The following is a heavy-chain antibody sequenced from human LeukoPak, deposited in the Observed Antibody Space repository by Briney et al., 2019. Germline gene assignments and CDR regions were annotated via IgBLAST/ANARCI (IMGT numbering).Heavy chain of an antibody. D-gene: IGHD2-2*01. Sequence: PSETLSLTCTVSGGSISSSSYYWGWIRQPPGKGLEWIGSIYYSGSTYYNPSLKSRVTISVDTSKNQFSLKLSSVTAADTAVYYCARTRVPTPYYYYYMDVWGKGTTVTVSS. V-gene: IGHV4-39*07. CDR3: ARTRVPTPYYYYYMDV. CDR2: IYYSGST. J-gene: IGHJ6*03. CDR1: GGSISSSSYY.